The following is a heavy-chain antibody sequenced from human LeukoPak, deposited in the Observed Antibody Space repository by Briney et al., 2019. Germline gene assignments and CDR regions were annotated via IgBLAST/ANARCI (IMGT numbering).Heavy chain of an antibody. CDR3: ASDRLVDRFDY. CDR1: GGSIRSSSYY. V-gene: IGHV4-39*07. CDR2: IYYSGGT. D-gene: IGHD1-26*01. Sequence: SETLSLTCTVSGGSIRSSSYYWGWIRQPPGKGLEWIGSIYYSGGTYYNPSLKSRVTISVDTSKNQFSLKLSSVTAADTAVYYCASDRLVDRFDYWGQGTLVTVSS. J-gene: IGHJ4*02.